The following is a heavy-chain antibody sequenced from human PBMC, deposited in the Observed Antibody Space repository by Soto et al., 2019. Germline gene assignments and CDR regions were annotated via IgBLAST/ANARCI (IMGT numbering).Heavy chain of an antibody. Sequence: SETLSLTCTVSGGSISSYYWSWIRQPPGKGLEWIGYIYYSGRTNYNPSHKSRVNISVDTSKNQFSLKLSSVTAADTAVYYCSGDYCSSTSCYRNYYYGMDVWGQGTTVTVSS. V-gene: IGHV4-59*12. J-gene: IGHJ6*02. CDR1: GGSISSYY. CDR3: SGDYCSSTSCYRNYYYGMDV. CDR2: IYYSGRT. D-gene: IGHD2-2*02.